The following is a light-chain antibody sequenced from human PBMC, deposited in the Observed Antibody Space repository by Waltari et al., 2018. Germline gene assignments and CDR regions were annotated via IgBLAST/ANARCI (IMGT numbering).Light chain of an antibody. J-gene: IGLJ1*01. Sequence: QSALTQPASVSGSPGQSITLSCTGTSSDVGAYNYASWYQQHPGKAPKLMIYAVSNPSSGVSNRFSGYMSGNTASLTISGLQAEDEADYYCSSYTSSSTLVFGTGTKVTVL. V-gene: IGLV2-14*01. CDR1: SSDVGAYNY. CDR2: AVS. CDR3: SSYTSSSTLV.